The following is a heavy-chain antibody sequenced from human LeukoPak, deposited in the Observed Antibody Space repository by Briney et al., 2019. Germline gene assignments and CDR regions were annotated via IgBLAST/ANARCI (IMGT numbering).Heavy chain of an antibody. CDR1: GFSFNYYW. CDR3: ARDRRILGAAGTALDS. D-gene: IGHD6-13*01. V-gene: IGHV3-7*03. Sequence: GGSLRLSCAASGFSFNYYWMTWVRQAPGKGLEWVANIKHDGGEKYYLDSVKGRFTISRDNANNSIYLQMNSLRAEDEAIYYCARDRRILGAAGTALDSWGQGTLVTVSS. J-gene: IGHJ4*02. CDR2: IKHDGGEK.